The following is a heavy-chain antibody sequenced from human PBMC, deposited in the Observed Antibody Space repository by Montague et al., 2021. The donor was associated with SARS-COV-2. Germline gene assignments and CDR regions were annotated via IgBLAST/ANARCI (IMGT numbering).Heavy chain of an antibody. V-gene: IGHV4-39*01. CDR3: ARHLAISGPAAVSDY. Sequence: SETLSLTCTVSGDSISSGYFYWGWIRQLPGKGLEWVGTIHYSGITYYNPSLKSRVTISVDTSRNQFSLKLSSVTAADTAIYYCARHLAISGPAAVSDYWGQGTLVTVSS. CDR2: IHYSGIT. J-gene: IGHJ4*02. CDR1: GDSISSGYFY. D-gene: IGHD2-2*01.